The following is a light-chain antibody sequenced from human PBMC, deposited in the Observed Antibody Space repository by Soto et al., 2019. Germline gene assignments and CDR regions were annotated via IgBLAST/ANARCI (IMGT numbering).Light chain of an antibody. J-gene: IGLJ1*01. Sequence: SVLTQPASLSGAPGQSITLSCTGTSSDVGGYNYVSWYQHHPGKAPKLIIYDVSNRPSGVSIRFSGSKSDNTASLTISGLQPEDEADYHCSSYTTSNTRQIVFGTGTKVTVL. CDR1: SSDVGGYNY. V-gene: IGLV2-14*03. CDR3: SSYTTSNTRQIV. CDR2: DVS.